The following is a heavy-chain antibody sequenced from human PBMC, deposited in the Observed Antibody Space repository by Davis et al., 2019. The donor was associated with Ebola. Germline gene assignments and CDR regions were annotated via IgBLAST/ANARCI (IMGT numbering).Heavy chain of an antibody. CDR3: ARPLPAQPPGGNWHVVKYHYYGLDV. Sequence: ASVKVSCKASGYTLTSYAISWVRQAPGQGLEWMGWISDTNGNTNSAQKFQGRVTMTTDTSTNTAYMELRSLRSDDTAVYYCARPLPAQPPGGNWHVVKYHYYGLDVWGQGTTVTVSS. V-gene: IGHV1-18*04. CDR1: GYTLTSYA. D-gene: IGHD4-23*01. CDR2: ISDTNGNT. J-gene: IGHJ6*02.